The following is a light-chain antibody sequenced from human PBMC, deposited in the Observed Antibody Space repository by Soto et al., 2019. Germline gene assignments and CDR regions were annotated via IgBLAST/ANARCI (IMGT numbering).Light chain of an antibody. CDR3: QQYHNLPLT. CDR2: GAS. J-gene: IGKJ4*01. CDR1: QDISTS. Sequence: DIQMTQSPSPLSASIGDRVTITCQASQDISTSLNWFQQKPGKAPKLLVYGASNLETGVPSRFSGSGSGTDFTFTVSSLQPEDIGTYYCQQYHNLPLTFGGGTKVDIK. V-gene: IGKV1-33*01.